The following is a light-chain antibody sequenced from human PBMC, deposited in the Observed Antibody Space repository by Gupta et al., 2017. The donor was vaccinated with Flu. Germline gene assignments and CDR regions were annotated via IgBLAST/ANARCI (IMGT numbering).Light chain of an antibody. CDR2: LGS. J-gene: IGKJ4*01. V-gene: IGKV2-28*01. CDR3: MQALQTPLT. CDR1: QSLLQINGHNY. Sequence: VTPGEPAPISCRSSQSLLQINGHNYLDWYVQKPGQSPQLLIYLGSTRASGVPDRISGSGSGTDFTLKINRVEAEDVGVYFCMQALQTPLTFGGGTKVEIQ.